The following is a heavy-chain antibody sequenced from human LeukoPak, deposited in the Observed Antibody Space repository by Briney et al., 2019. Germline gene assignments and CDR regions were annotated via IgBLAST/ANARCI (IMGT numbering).Heavy chain of an antibody. Sequence: SVKISCKASGGTFSSYAISWVRQAPGQGLEWMGGIIPIFGTANYAQKFQGRVTITTDESTSTAYMGLSSLRSEDTAVYYCARGTQALFDNWGQGTLVTASS. CDR1: GGTFSSYA. V-gene: IGHV1-69*05. J-gene: IGHJ4*02. CDR3: ARGTQALFDN. CDR2: IIPIFGTA. D-gene: IGHD3/OR15-3a*01.